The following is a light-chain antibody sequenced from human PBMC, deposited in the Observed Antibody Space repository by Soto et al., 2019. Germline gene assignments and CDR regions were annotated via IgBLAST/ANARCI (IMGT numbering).Light chain of an antibody. CDR3: SSYTSSRTLLYV. Sequence: QSALTQPASVSGSPGQSITISCTGTSSDVGGYNYVSWYQQHPGKAPKLMIYEVSSRPSGVSNRFSGSKSANTASLTISGLQAEDEADYYCSSYTSSRTLLYVFGGGTKLTVL. CDR2: EVS. V-gene: IGLV2-14*01. CDR1: SSDVGGYNY. J-gene: IGLJ3*02.